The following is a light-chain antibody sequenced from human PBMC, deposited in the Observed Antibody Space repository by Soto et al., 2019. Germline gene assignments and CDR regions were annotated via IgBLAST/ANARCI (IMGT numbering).Light chain of an antibody. V-gene: IGKV3-15*01. J-gene: IGKJ4*01. CDR3: QHHKNWPLT. CDR1: QSVNSN. Sequence: EIVLTQSPATLSVSPGERATLSCRASQSVNSNLAWYQQKPGQAPRLLIYGASSRATGIPARFSGSGSGTECTLAINSLQSEDFAVYYCQHHKNWPLTVGGGTKVEIK. CDR2: GAS.